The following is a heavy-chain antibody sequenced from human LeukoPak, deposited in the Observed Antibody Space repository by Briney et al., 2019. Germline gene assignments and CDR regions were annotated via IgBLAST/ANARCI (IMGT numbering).Heavy chain of an antibody. V-gene: IGHV4-4*07. J-gene: IGHJ4*02. CDR2: IYTSGST. D-gene: IGHD6-13*01. CDR1: GGSISSYY. Sequence: SETLSLPCTVSGGSISSYYWSWLRQPAGKGLEWIGRIYTSGSTNYNPSLKSRVTMSVDTSKNQFSLTLSSVTAADTAVYYCATSGYSSSCPDYWGQGTLVTVSS. CDR3: ATSGYSSSCPDY.